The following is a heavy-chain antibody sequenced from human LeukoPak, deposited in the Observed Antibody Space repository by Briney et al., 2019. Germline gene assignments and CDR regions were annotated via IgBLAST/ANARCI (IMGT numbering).Heavy chain of an antibody. D-gene: IGHD3-22*01. CDR1: GFTFSNYA. CDR3: ARDLYDSSESAFDI. J-gene: IGHJ3*02. V-gene: IGHV3-30-3*01. CDR2: ISYDGSNK. Sequence: TGGSLRLSCAPSGFTFSNYAMHWVRQAPGKGLEWVAVISYDGSNKYYADSVKGRFTISRDNSKNTLYLQMNSLRAEDTAVYYCARDLYDSSESAFDIWGQGTMVTVSS.